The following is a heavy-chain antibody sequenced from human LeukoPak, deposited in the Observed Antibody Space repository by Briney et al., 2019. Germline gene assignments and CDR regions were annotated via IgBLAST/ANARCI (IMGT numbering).Heavy chain of an antibody. J-gene: IGHJ5*02. CDR1: GGTFSSYS. V-gene: IGHV1-69*06. D-gene: IGHD3-22*01. CDR3: APYYYDSSGYWSWFDP. Sequence: GASVKVSCKASGGTFSSYSISWVRQAPGQGLEWMGGIIPIFGTTNYAQKFQGRVTITADKSTSTAYMELSSLRSEDTAVYYCAPYYYDSSGYWSWFDPWGQGTLVTVSS. CDR2: IIPIFGTT.